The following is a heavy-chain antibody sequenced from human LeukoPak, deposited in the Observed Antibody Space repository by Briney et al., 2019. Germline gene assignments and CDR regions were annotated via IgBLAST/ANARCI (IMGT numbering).Heavy chain of an antibody. Sequence: RRSLTPSCAAAGFTFSTSWTHCVRHGPGKGLVWVARINTYGTSTTYGDSVEGRFTISRDNAKTTLDLEMNRLRDDDTAVYDCARGSTTVTTKDWFDPWGQGTQVTVSS. CDR2: INTYGTST. D-gene: IGHD4-17*01. V-gene: IGHV3-74*03. CDR3: ARGSTTVTTKDWFDP. CDR1: GFTFSTSW. J-gene: IGHJ5*02.